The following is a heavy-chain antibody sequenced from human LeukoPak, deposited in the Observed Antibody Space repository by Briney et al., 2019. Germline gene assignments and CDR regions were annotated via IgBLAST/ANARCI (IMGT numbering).Heavy chain of an antibody. J-gene: IGHJ6*03. CDR2: IYYSGST. CDR1: GGSISSYY. CDR3: AILPWALRYSYGRDYYYYYMDV. Sequence: SETLSLTCTVSGGSISSYYWSWTRQPPGKGLEWIGYIYYSGSTNYNPSLKSRVTISVDTSKNQFSLKLSSVTAADTAVYYCAILPWALRYSYGRDYYYYYMDVWGKGTTVTVSS. D-gene: IGHD5-18*01. V-gene: IGHV4-59*13.